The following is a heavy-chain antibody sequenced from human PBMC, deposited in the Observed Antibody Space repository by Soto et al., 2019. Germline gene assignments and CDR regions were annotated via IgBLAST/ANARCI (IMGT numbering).Heavy chain of an antibody. Sequence: GGSLRLSCAASGFTFTNYWMHWVRQAPGKGLVWVSRIDSDGSSTVYVDSVKGRFTISRDNAKNTLYLQMNSLKTEDTAVYYCTTGPPGYNWNVGYWGQGTLVTVSS. V-gene: IGHV3-74*01. CDR2: IDSDGSST. D-gene: IGHD1-20*01. CDR3: TTGPPGYNWNVGY. CDR1: GFTFTNYW. J-gene: IGHJ4*02.